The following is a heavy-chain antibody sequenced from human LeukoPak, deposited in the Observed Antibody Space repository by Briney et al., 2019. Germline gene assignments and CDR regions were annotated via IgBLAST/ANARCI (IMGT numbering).Heavy chain of an antibody. CDR2: ISAYNGNT. V-gene: IGHV1-18*01. J-gene: IGHJ6*02. CDR1: GYTFSNYG. D-gene: IGHD6-6*01. CDR3: ARDSPDPYSSSSFYYYGMDV. Sequence: ASVKVSCKASGYTFSNYGISWVRQAPGQGLEWMGWISAYNGNTNYAQKLQGRVTMTTDTSTSTAYMELRSLRSDDTAVYYCARDSPDPYSSSSFYYYGMDVWGQGTTVTVSS.